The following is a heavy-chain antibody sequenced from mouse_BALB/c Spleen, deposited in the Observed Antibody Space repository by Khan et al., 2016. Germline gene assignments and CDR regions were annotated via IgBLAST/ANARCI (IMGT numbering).Heavy chain of an antibody. D-gene: IGHD2-12*01. CDR1: GFSLTGYG. CDR2: IWADGRT. CDR3: SSDDDGFAY. V-gene: IGHV2-6-7*01. Sequence: QVQLKQSGPGLVAPSQSLSITCTVSGFSLTGYGVNWVRQPPGKGLEWLGKIWADGRTDYNSAFTSRVSISKDNSKSHVVLNMNSLQADDTANYYCSSDDDGFAYWGQGTLVIVSA. J-gene: IGHJ3*01.